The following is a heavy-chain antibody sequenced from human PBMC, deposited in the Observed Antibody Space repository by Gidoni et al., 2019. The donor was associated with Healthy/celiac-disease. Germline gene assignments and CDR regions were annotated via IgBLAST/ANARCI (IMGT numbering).Heavy chain of an antibody. J-gene: IGHJ5*02. Sequence: QVQLQQCGAGLLKPSEPLSPTCVVYGGSFSGYYWSWFRQPPGKGLEWSGEIIHSGRTNYNPSLKNHVTIKGHATKNQVTLKQRSVTNADSAVYYCAGGEIVLMVNATKNGFDPWGQGTLVTVSS. CDR3: AGGEIVLMVNATKNGFDP. CDR1: GGSFSGYY. CDR2: IIHSGRT. D-gene: IGHD2-8*01. V-gene: IGHV4-34*12.